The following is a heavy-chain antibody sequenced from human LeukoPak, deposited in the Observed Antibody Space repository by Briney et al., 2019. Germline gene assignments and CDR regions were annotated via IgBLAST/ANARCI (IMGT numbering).Heavy chain of an antibody. CDR2: ISGTGDNT. CDR1: GFTFSGFA. Sequence: GGSLRLSCAASGFTFSGFAMRWVRRTPGKGLEWVSVISGTGDNTLYADSVKGRFTISRDNSKNTLYLEMNSLRAEDTAIEYFAKMEEQPLPKYYRYGWGQGTTVTVSS. CDR3: AKMEEQPLPKYYRYG. V-gene: IGHV3-23*01. D-gene: IGHD1-26*01. J-gene: IGHJ6*01.